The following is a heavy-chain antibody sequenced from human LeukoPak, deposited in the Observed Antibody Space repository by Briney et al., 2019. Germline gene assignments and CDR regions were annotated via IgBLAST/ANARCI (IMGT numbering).Heavy chain of an antibody. J-gene: IGHJ4*02. D-gene: IGHD1-26*01. CDR1: GFTFSSYW. V-gene: IGHV3-7*01. CDR2: INHNGNVN. Sequence: GGSLRLSCAASGFTFSSYWMNRARQAPGKGLEWVASINHNGNVNYYVDSVKGRFTISRDNSKNTLYLQMNSLRAEDTAVYYCARTGSLDYWGQGTLVTVSS. CDR3: ARTGSLDY.